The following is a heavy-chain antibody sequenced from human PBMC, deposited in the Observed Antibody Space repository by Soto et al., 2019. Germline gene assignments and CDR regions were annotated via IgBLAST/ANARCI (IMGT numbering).Heavy chain of an antibody. J-gene: IGHJ5*01. V-gene: IGHV4-34*01. CDR3: ARGRRYCSSTRCNWFDP. Sequence: SETLSLTCAVYGGSFSGYYWSWIRQPPGKGLEWIGEINHSGSTNYNPSLKSRVTISVDTSKNQFSLKLSSVTAADTAVYYCARGRRYCSSTRCNWFDPWSQGTLITVSS. D-gene: IGHD2-2*01. CDR2: INHSGST. CDR1: GGSFSGYY.